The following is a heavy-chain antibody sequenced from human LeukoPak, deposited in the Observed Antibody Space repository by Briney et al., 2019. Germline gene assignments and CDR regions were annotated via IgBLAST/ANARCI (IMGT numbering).Heavy chain of an antibody. Sequence: GGSLRLSCAASGFTFSSYEMSWVRQAPGKGLERVSYIRSSGSTIYYADSVKGRFTISRDNAKNSLYLQMNSLRAEDTAVYYCARTGSGSSSWGELGYWGQGTLVTVSS. CDR2: IRSSGSTI. CDR1: GFTFSSYE. CDR3: ARTGSGSSSWGELGY. D-gene: IGHD6-13*01. J-gene: IGHJ4*02. V-gene: IGHV3-48*03.